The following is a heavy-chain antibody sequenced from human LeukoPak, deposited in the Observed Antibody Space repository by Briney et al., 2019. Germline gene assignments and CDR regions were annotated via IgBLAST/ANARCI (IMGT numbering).Heavy chain of an antibody. V-gene: IGHV1-46*01. J-gene: IGHJ2*01. Sequence: GASVKVSCKASGYTFTGYYMHWVRQAPGQGLEWMGIINPSGGSTSYAQKFQGRVTMTRDTSTSTVYMELSSLRSEDTAVYYCARDRDTIFGVVITEYPYWYFDLWGRGTLVTVSS. CDR2: INPSGGST. CDR3: ARDRDTIFGVVITEYPYWYFDL. CDR1: GYTFTGYY. D-gene: IGHD3-3*01.